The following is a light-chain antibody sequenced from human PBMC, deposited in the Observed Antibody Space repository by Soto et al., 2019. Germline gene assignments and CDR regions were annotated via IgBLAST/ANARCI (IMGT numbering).Light chain of an antibody. Sequence: DIKMNQSPSSLSASVGDRVTITCQASQDIDKYLNWYQQKPGKAPKLLIDDVTNLETGVPSRFSGSGSGTHFTFTIGSLQPEDIATYYRQQYYDLPITFGQGTRLEIK. J-gene: IGKJ5*01. CDR1: QDIDKY. CDR2: DVT. V-gene: IGKV1-33*01. CDR3: QQYYDLPIT.